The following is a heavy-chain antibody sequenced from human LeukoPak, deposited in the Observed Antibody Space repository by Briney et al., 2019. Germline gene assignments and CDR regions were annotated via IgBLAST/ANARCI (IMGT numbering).Heavy chain of an antibody. D-gene: IGHD4-17*01. CDR1: GYSISSGYY. Sequence: PSETLSLTCTVSGYSISSGYYWGWIRQPPGKGLEWIGSIYHSGSTYYNPSLKSRVTISVDTSKNQFSLKLSSVTAADTAVYYCASRYGDYGDYYYGMDVWGQGTTVTVSS. CDR2: IYHSGST. V-gene: IGHV4-38-2*02. J-gene: IGHJ6*02. CDR3: ASRYGDYGDYYYGMDV.